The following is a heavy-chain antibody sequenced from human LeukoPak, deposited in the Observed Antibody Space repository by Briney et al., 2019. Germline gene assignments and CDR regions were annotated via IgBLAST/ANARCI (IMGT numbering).Heavy chain of an antibody. CDR3: ARDSWGVRGVIPWYFDL. D-gene: IGHD3-10*01. J-gene: IGHJ2*01. CDR1: GFAFNTYA. CDR2: ISSSSSYI. Sequence: GGSLRLSCAASGFAFNTYAMNWVRQAPGKGLEWVSCISSSSSYIYYADSVKGRFTISRDNAKNSLYLQMDSLRAEDTAVYYCARDSWGVRGVIPWYFDLWGRGTLVTVSS. V-gene: IGHV3-21*01.